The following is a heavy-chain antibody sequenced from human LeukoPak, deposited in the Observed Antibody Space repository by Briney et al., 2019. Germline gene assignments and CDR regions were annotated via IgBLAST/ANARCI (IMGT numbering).Heavy chain of an antibody. CDR1: GGSISSYY. CDR3: ASAGNGDSSGYYQDNFDY. V-gene: IGHV4-59*01. Sequence: SETLSLTCTVSGGSISSYYWSWIRQPPGKGLEWIGYIYYSGSTNYNPSLKSRVTISVDTSKNQFSLKLSSVTAADTAVYYCASAGNGDSSGYYQDNFDYWGQGTLVTVSS. D-gene: IGHD3-22*01. CDR2: IYYSGST. J-gene: IGHJ4*02.